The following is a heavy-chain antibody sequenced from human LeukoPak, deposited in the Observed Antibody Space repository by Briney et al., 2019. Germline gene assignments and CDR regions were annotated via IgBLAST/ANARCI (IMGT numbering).Heavy chain of an antibody. D-gene: IGHD3-10*01. Sequence: SETLSLTCTVSGGSISSFYWSWIRQSPGKGLEWIGYIYSSGSTNYNPSLKSRVTISVDTSKNQFSLKLSSVTAADTAVYYCARHSVWFGLDPWGQGTLVTVSS. CDR3: ARHSVWFGLDP. J-gene: IGHJ5*02. V-gene: IGHV4-59*08. CDR2: IYSSGST. CDR1: GGSISSFY.